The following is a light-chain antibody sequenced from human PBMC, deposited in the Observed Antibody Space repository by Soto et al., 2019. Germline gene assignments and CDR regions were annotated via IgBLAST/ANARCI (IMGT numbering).Light chain of an antibody. CDR3: QQYNTYST. V-gene: IGKV1-5*01. CDR2: DAS. Sequence: DIPMTQSPSTLSACVGDSVSIXCRASQNVGTWLPWYQQTKGQAPNPLIYDASSLKSGVTARFSGSGSGKEFNITISSLQPDDFATYYCQQYNTYSTFGQGTRLEIK. J-gene: IGKJ5*01. CDR1: QNVGTW.